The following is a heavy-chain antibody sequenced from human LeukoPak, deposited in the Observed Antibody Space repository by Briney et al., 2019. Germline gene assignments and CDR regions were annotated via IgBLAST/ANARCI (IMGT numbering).Heavy chain of an antibody. D-gene: IGHD2-2*02. CDR3: ARDSVWHSYTGYYYYMDV. V-gene: IGHV4-59*01. J-gene: IGHJ6*03. CDR2: IYYSGST. Sequence: SETLSLTCTVSGGSISSYYWSWIRQPPGKGLGWIGYIYYSGSTNYNPSLKSRVTISVDTSKNQFSLNLSSVTAADTAVYYCARDSVWHSYTGYYYYMDVWGKGTTVTISS. CDR1: GGSISSYY.